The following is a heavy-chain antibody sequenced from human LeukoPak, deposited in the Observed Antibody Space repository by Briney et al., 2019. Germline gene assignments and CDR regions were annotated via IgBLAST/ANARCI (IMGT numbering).Heavy chain of an antibody. CDR3: AATYYDFWSGTAGLQH. CDR1: GYTFTSYG. CDR2: ISAYNGNT. V-gene: IGHV1-18*01. D-gene: IGHD3-3*01. J-gene: IGHJ1*01. Sequence: ASVKVSCKASGYTFTSYGISWVRQAPGQGLEWMGRISAYNGNTNYAQKLQGRVTMTTDTSTSTAYMELRSLRSDDTAVYYCAATYYDFWSGTAGLQHWGQGTLVTVSS.